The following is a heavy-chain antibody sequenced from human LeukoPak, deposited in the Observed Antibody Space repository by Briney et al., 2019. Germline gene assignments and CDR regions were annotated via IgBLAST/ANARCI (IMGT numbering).Heavy chain of an antibody. V-gene: IGHV1-2*02. D-gene: IGHD3-10*02. J-gene: IGHJ2*01. CDR3: ARGPYVPFPNWYFDL. CDR2: INPNSGGT. CDR1: GYTFTGYY. Sequence: ASVKVSCKASGYTFTGYYMHWARQAPGQGLEWMGWINPNSGGTNYAQKFQGRVTMTRDTSISTAYMELSRLRSDDTAVYYCARGPYVPFPNWYFDLWGRGTLVTVSS.